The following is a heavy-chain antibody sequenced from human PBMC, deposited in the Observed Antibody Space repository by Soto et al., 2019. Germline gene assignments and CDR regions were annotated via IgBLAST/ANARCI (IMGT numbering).Heavy chain of an antibody. CDR2: IYPSDSDT. D-gene: IGHD3-22*01. CDR1: GYIFRNYW. J-gene: IGHJ4*02. Sequence: EVQLVQSGAELKKPGESLKISCKAYGYIFRNYWIGWVRQMPGKGLEWMGIIYPSDSDTRYSPSFEGQVTISVDRSTTTTFLQWTSLKASDTAIYYCARRWDYYDPLDYWCQGTLVAVSS. V-gene: IGHV5-51*01. CDR3: ARRWDYYDPLDY.